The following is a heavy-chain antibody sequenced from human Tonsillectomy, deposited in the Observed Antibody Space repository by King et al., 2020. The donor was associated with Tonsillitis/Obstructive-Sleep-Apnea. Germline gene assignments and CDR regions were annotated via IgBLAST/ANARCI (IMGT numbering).Heavy chain of an antibody. CDR3: ARDLGVQLWADDY. J-gene: IGHJ4*02. Sequence: VQLVESGGGLVQPGGSLRLSCAASGFTFSSYEMNWVRQAPGKGLEWVSYISSSGSTIYYADSVKGRFTISRDNGKNSLYLQMNSLRAEDTAVYYCARDLGVQLWADDYWGQGTLVTVSS. V-gene: IGHV3-48*03. CDR1: GFTFSSYE. CDR2: ISSSGSTI. D-gene: IGHD5-18*01.